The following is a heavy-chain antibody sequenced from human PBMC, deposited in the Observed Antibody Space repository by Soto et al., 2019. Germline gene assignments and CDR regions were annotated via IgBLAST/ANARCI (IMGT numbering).Heavy chain of an antibody. Sequence: QVQLVQSGAEVKKPGASVKVSCKASGYTFTTYDISWVRQAPGQGLEWMGRISTYNGNTNYPQSLQGRLTMTTDTATTTAYMELRSLRSDDTAVYYCARDPYHVLMVNAPKLYGMDVWGQGTTVIVSS. D-gene: IGHD2-8*01. V-gene: IGHV1-18*01. CDR2: ISTYNGNT. CDR1: GYTFTTYD. J-gene: IGHJ6*02. CDR3: ARDPYHVLMVNAPKLYGMDV.